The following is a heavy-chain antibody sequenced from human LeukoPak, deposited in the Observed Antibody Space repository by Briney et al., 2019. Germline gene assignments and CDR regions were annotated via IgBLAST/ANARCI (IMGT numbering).Heavy chain of an antibody. D-gene: IGHD2-2*01. Sequence: ASVTVSFTASGYTFTIYAMHWVRQAPGQRLEWMGWINAGNGNTKYSQKFQGRVTITRDTSASTAYMELSSLRSEDTAVYYCARAGDIVVVSSWFDPWGQGTLVTISS. V-gene: IGHV1-3*01. CDR1: GYTFTIYA. CDR2: INAGNGNT. J-gene: IGHJ5*02. CDR3: ARAGDIVVVSSWFDP.